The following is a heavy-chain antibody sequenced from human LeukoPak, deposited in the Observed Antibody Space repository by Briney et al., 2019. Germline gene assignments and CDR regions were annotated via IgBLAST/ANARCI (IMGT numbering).Heavy chain of an antibody. J-gene: IGHJ6*02. Sequence: SETLSLTCAVYGGSFSGYYWSWIRQPPGKGLEWIGEINHSGSTNYNPSLKSRVTISVDTSKNQFSLKLSSVTAADTAVYYCASDEVKIWRYGMDVWGQGTTVTVSS. CDR1: GGSFSGYY. D-gene: IGHD3-22*01. CDR3: ASDEVKIWRYGMDV. V-gene: IGHV4-34*01. CDR2: INHSGST.